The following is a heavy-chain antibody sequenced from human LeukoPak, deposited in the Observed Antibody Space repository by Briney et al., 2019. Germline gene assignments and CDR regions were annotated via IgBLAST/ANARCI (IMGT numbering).Heavy chain of an antibody. CDR3: PTHGSGTYFVS. J-gene: IGHJ5*01. V-gene: IGHV4-4*02. D-gene: IGHD3-10*01. Sequence: SGTLSLTCAVSGGAISNSNWWSWVRQPPVKWLAWIGEIYHSGRDNYHPSLKSRVTISIDTSNNQFSLKLYSVTAAATAVYYCPTHGSGTYFVSWGHGTLVTVSS. CDR1: GGAISNSNW. CDR2: IYHSGRD.